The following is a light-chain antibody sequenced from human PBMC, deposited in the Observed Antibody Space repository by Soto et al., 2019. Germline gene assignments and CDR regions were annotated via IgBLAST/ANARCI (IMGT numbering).Light chain of an antibody. CDR3: QQYNSWPIT. Sequence: EIVMTQSPATLSVSPGEGATLSWTACHYVYSNVAWFQQRPGQAPRLLIYRASTRATGTPARFSGSGSGTEFTLTITSLQSEDFAVYYCQQYNSWPITFGQGTRLEIK. CDR1: HYVYSN. V-gene: IGKV3-15*01. CDR2: RAS. J-gene: IGKJ5*01.